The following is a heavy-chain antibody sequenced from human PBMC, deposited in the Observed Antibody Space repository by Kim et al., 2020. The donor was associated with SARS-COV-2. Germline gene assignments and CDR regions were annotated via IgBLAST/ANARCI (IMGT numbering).Heavy chain of an antibody. Sequence: GGSLRLSCAASGFTFSSYAMHWVRQAPGKGLEYVSAISSNGGSTYYANSVKGRFTISRDNSKNTLYLQMGSLRAEDMAVYYCAREGQLWSLGWFDPWGQG. CDR3: AREGQLWSLGWFDP. D-gene: IGHD5-18*01. CDR2: ISSNGGST. CDR1: GFTFSSYA. V-gene: IGHV3-64*01. J-gene: IGHJ5*02.